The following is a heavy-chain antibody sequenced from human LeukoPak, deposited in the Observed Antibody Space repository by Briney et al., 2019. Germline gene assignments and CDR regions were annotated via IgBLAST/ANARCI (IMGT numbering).Heavy chain of an antibody. CDR1: GFTFSSYA. CDR3: ARRGDSGCLDV. V-gene: IGHV3-30*04. Sequence: PGGSLRLSCAASGFTFSSYAMHWVRQAPGEGLEWVAVISYDGSNKYYADSVKGRFNISRDNSKNTLYLQMNSLRAEDTTAYYCARRGDSGCLDVWGQGTTVTVSS. J-gene: IGHJ6*02. CDR2: ISYDGSNK. D-gene: IGHD5-12*01.